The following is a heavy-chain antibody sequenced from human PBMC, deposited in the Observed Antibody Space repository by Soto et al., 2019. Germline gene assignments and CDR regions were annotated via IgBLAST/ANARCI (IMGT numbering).Heavy chain of an antibody. V-gene: IGHV3-30-3*01. CDR3: ARDRGDFWSGYHYYFDY. Sequence: GVLLRLPCAASEFTFSSYAMHWVRQAPGKGLEWVAVISYDGSNKYYADSVKGRFTISRDNSKNTLYLQMNSLRAEDTAVYYCARDRGDFWSGYHYYFDYWGQGTLVTVSS. CDR1: EFTFSSYA. J-gene: IGHJ4*02. CDR2: ISYDGSNK. D-gene: IGHD3-3*01.